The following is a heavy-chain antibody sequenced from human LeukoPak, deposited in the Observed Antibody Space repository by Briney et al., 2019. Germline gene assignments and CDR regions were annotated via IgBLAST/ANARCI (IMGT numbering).Heavy chain of an antibody. D-gene: IGHD6-25*01. V-gene: IGHV3-21*01. CDR1: GFTFSSYS. Sequence: GGSLRLSCAASGFTFSSYSMNWVRQAPGKGLEWVSSISSSSSYIYYADSVKGRFTISRDNAKNSLYLQMNSLRAEDTAVYYCASPLSRAAAGPFDYWGQGTLVTVSS. CDR2: ISSSSSYI. CDR3: ASPLSRAAAGPFDY. J-gene: IGHJ4*02.